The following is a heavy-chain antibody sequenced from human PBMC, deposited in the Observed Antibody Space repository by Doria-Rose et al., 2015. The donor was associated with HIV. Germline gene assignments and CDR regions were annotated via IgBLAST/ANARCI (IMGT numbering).Heavy chain of an antibody. Sequence: KGLEWMGVIYPDDSDTRYSPSFRGQVIISADKSINTAYLQWSSLKASNTAMYYCARFYYYDSTAYTYYFDYWGQGTQVTVSS. V-gene: IGHV5-51*01. D-gene: IGHD3-22*01. CDR3: ARFYYYDSTAYTYYFDY. CDR2: IYPDDSDT. J-gene: IGHJ4*02.